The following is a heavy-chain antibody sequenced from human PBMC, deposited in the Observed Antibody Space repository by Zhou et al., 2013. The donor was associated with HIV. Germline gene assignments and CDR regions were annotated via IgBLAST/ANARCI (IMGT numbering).Heavy chain of an antibody. CDR2: INPNSGGT. Sequence: QGRLKQFGPQVKRPGASVTVSCGAEGYNYLNYKISWVRQAPGQGLEWMGWINPNSGGTNYAQKFQGRVTMTRDTSISTAYMELSRLRSDDTAVYYCARIKLNYYDSSGYSPGYFDPWGQGTLVTVSS. J-gene: IGHJ5*02. V-gene: IGHV1-2*02. CDR3: ARIKLNYYDSSGYSPGYFDP. D-gene: IGHD3-22*01. CDR1: GYNYLNYK.